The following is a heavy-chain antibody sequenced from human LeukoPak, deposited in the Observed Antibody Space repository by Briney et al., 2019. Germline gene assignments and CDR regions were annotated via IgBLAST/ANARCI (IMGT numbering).Heavy chain of an antibody. CDR1: GFTVSSSY. J-gene: IGHJ4*02. CDR2: IYAGGDT. V-gene: IGHV3-53*01. CDR3: ASADGSGYRYY. D-gene: IGHD3-22*01. Sequence: GGPLRLSCTASGFTVSSSYLTWVRQAPGKGLEWVSLIYAGGDTFYSDSVKGRFTISRHISENTLYLQMNSLRAEDTAIYYCASADGSGYRYYWGQGTLVTVSS.